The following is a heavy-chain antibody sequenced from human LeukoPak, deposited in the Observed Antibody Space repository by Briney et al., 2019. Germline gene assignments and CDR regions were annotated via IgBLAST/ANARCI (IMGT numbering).Heavy chain of an antibody. J-gene: IGHJ6*02. CDR2: INGDGTNT. CDR3: ARDYRYGLDV. Sequence: GRSLRLSCAASGFTFSPYWMHWVRQAPGKGLVWVSHINGDGTNTRYADSVKGRFTISRDNAKNTLYLQMNSLRAEDTAAYYCARDYRYGLDVWGQGATVTVSS. V-gene: IGHV3-74*01. CDR1: GFTFSPYW. D-gene: IGHD3-16*02.